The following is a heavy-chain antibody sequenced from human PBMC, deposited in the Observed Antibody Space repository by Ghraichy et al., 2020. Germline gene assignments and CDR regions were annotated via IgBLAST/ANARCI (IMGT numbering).Heavy chain of an antibody. CDR1: GFTFSSYA. V-gene: IGHV3-64*02. J-gene: IGHJ3*02. Sequence: GESLNISCAASGFTFSSYAMHWVRQAPGKGLEYVSAISSNGGSTYYADSVKGRFTISRDNSKNTLYLQMGSLRAEDMAVYYCARGSSRAFDIWGQGTMVTVSS. CDR3: ARGSSRAFDI. CDR2: ISSNGGST.